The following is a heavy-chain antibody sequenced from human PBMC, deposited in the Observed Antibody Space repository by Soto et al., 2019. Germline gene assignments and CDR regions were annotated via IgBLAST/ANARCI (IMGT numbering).Heavy chain of an antibody. V-gene: IGHV3-11*01. CDR3: ARRLQWQLRPLDS. J-gene: IGHJ4*02. CDR1: GFTFSDYY. Sequence: GSLRLSCAGSGFTFSDYYMTWIRQAPGKGLEWVSYINTLSSAIYYADSVKGRFTISRDNAKNSLYLQMNSLRAEDTAVYYCARRLQWQLRPLDSWGRGTLVTVSS. D-gene: IGHD6-19*01. CDR2: INTLSSAI.